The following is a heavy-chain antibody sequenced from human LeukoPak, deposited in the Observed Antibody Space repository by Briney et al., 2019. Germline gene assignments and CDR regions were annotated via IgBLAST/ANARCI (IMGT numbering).Heavy chain of an antibody. CDR3: ARDPYSSGWWPDY. CDR1: GFTFSRHW. D-gene: IGHD6-19*01. J-gene: IGHJ4*02. CDR2: IKEDGSEQ. Sequence: GGSLRLSCTASGFTFSRHWISWVRQTPGKGLEWVANIKEDGSEQYYVDSVKGRFTMSRDNAKSSLYLQMNSLRAEDTAVYYCARDPYSSGWWPDYWGQGTLVTVSS. V-gene: IGHV3-7*01.